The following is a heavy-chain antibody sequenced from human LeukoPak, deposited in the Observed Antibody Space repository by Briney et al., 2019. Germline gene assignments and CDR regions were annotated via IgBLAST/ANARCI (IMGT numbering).Heavy chain of an antibody. Sequence: ASVKVSCKASGYTFTSYDINWVRQATGQGLEWMGWMNPNSGNTGYAQKFQGRVTITRNTSISTAYMELSSLRSEDTAVYYCARGKLVRESSYYYYYMDVWGEGTTVTVSS. D-gene: IGHD6-6*01. J-gene: IGHJ6*03. V-gene: IGHV1-8*03. CDR3: ARGKLVRESSYYYYYMDV. CDR2: MNPNSGNT. CDR1: GYTFTSYD.